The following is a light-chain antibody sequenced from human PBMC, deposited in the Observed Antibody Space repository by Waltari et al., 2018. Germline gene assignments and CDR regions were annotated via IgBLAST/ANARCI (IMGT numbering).Light chain of an antibody. Sequence: AIQLTQSPSSLSASVGDRVTITCRASQGISSALAWYQQKPGKAPKLLIYDASSLESGVPSRFSGSGSGTDFTLTISSLQPDDFASYYCQQYYRYITFGQGTRLEIK. CDR3: QQYYRYIT. V-gene: IGKV1-13*02. CDR1: QGISSA. CDR2: DAS. J-gene: IGKJ5*01.